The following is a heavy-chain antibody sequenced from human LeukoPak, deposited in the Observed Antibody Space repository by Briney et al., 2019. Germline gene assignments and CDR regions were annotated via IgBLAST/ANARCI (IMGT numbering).Heavy chain of an antibody. CDR2: IIPIFGTA. CDR1: GGTFSSYA. V-gene: IGHV1-69*13. J-gene: IGHJ5*02. Sequence: SVKVSCKASGGTFSSYAISWVRQAPGQGLEWMGGIIPIFGTANYAQKFQSRVTITADESTSTAYMELSSLRSEDTAVYYCARANFLRFLEWLSSNWFDPWGQGTLVTVSS. D-gene: IGHD3-3*01. CDR3: ARANFLRFLEWLSSNWFDP.